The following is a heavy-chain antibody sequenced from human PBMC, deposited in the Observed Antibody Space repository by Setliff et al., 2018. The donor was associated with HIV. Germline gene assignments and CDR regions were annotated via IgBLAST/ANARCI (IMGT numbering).Heavy chain of an antibody. CDR1: GYTFTGYY. J-gene: IGHJ4*02. CDR3: ARGWEGGMDY. D-gene: IGHD1-26*01. CDR2: IIPSGGST. Sequence: ASVKVSCKASGYTFTGYYMHWVRQAPGQGLEWMGGIIPSGGSTWYAQKFQGRVTMTGDTSTNTLYMELSSLRSEDAAVYYCARGWEGGMDYWGQGTLVTVSS. V-gene: IGHV1-46*01.